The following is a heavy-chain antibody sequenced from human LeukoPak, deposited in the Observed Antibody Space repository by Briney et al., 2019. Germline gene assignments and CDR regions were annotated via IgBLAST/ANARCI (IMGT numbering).Heavy chain of an antibody. D-gene: IGHD1-7*01. V-gene: IGHV3-23*01. J-gene: IGHJ4*02. CDR2: ISGSGGGT. Sequence: PGGSLRLSCAASGFTFSSYAMSWVRQAPGKGLEWVSAISGSGGGTYYADSVKGRFTISRDNSKNTLYLQMNSLRAEDTAVYYCARAPDETGTTDYWGQGTLVTVSS. CDR3: ARAPDETGTTDY. CDR1: GFTFSSYA.